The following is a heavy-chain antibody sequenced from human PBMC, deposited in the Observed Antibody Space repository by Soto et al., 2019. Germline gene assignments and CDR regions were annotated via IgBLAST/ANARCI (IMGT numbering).Heavy chain of an antibody. CDR3: ARDPGDRTFEN. V-gene: IGHV1-2*02. Sequence: GASVKVSCKASGYMFTAYYKHWLRQAPGQGLEWMGWINPDSGDTSYAQKFQGRVTLTRDTSFGPAYMELSSLTSDDTAIYYCARDPGDRTFENWGQGTLVTVSS. J-gene: IGHJ4*02. CDR1: GYMFTAYY. CDR2: INPDSGDT.